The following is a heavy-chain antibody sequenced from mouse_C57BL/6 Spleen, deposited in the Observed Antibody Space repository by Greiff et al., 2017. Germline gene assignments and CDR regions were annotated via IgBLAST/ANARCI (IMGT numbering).Heavy chain of an antibody. J-gene: IGHJ2*01. CDR1: GYSFSSSW. D-gene: IGHD1-1*01. CDR2: IYPGDGDT. V-gene: IGHV1-82*01. Sequence: QVQLQQSGPELVKPGASVKISCKASGYSFSSSWMNWVKQRPGKGLEWIGRIYPGDGDTNYNGKFKGKATLTADKSSSTAYMQLSSLTSEDSAVYFCARAGITPYFDYWGQGTTLTVSS. CDR3: ARAGITPYFDY.